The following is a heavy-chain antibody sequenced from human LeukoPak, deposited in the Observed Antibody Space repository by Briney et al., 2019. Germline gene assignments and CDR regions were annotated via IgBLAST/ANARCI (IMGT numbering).Heavy chain of an antibody. Sequence: ASVKVSCKASGYTFTSYGISWVRQAPGQGLEWMGWISAYNGNTNYAQKLQGRVTMTTDTSTSTAYMELRSLRSDDTAVYYCAKPLDDRSGYYPPLGYWGQGTLVTVSS. CDR1: GYTFTSYG. CDR3: AKPLDDRSGYYPPLGY. V-gene: IGHV1-18*01. CDR2: ISAYNGNT. D-gene: IGHD3-22*01. J-gene: IGHJ4*02.